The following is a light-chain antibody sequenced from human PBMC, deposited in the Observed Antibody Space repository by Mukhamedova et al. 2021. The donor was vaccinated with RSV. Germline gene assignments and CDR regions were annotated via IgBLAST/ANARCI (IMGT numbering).Light chain of an antibody. J-gene: IGKJ1*01. CDR2: RAS. V-gene: IGKV1-5*03. CDR3: QQYYNYPWT. Sequence: WYQRRVHGKAPNLLIYRASNLKSGVPSRFSGSGSGTEFTLTINSLQPADFATYYCQQYYNYPWTFGQGTKVEFK.